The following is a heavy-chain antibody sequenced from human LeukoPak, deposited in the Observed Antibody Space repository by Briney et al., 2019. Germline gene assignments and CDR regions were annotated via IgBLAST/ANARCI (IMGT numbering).Heavy chain of an antibody. J-gene: IGHJ4*02. CDR1: GFGVSSNG. Sequence: GGSLRLSCAASGFGVSSNGMSWVRQAPGKGLEWVSLIYAGGSSGAYYADSVRGRFTGSRHDSKNTLDLQMNSLRVDDTAAYYCLRQGPGNPPRWGQGTLVPVSS. CDR2: IYAGGSSGA. D-gene: IGHD1-14*01. CDR3: LRQGPGNPPR. V-gene: IGHV3-53*04.